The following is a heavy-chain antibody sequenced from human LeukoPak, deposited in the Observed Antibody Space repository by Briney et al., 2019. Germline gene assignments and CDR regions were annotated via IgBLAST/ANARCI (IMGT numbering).Heavy chain of an antibody. Sequence: SETLSLTCTVSGGSISSGDYYWSWIRQPPGKGLEWIGYIYYSGSTYYNPSLKSRVTISVDTSKNQFSLKLSSVTAADTAVYYCARVIGYYGSGSYDYWGQGTLVTVSS. D-gene: IGHD3-10*01. V-gene: IGHV4-30-4*01. CDR1: GGSISSGDYY. CDR2: IYYSGST. CDR3: ARVIGYYGSGSYDY. J-gene: IGHJ4*02.